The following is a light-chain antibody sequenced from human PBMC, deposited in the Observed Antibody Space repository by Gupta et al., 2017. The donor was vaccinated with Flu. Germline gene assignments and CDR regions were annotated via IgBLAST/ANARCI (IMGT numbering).Light chain of an antibody. CDR2: EVS. CDR3: SSFAGNNNLV. Sequence: QSALTQPPSASGSPGQSVTISCTGTSSDVGGYNYVSWYQQYPGKAPKLMMYEVSKRPSGVPDRFSGSKSGNTASLTVSGLQPEDEADYHCSSFAGNNNLVFGGGTKLTVL. CDR1: SSDVGGYNY. V-gene: IGLV2-8*01. J-gene: IGLJ3*02.